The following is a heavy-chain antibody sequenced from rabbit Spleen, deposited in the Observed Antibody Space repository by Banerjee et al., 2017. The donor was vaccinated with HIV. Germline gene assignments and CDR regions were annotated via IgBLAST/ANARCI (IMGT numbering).Heavy chain of an antibody. CDR3: ARGAVNAFDL. V-gene: IGHV1S40*01. Sequence: QSLEESGGDLVKPGASLTLTCTASGFSFSSNYYMCWVRQAPGKGLEWIGCIHTRSGGSIYYATWAKGRFTISKTSSTTVTLQMTSLTAADTATYFCARGAVNAFDLWGPGTLVTVS. J-gene: IGHJ4*01. CDR2: IHTRSGGSI. CDR1: GFSFSSNYY.